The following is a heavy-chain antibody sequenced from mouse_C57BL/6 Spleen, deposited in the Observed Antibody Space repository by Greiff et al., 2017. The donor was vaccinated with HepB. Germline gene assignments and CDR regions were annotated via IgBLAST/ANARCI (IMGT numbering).Heavy chain of an antibody. V-gene: IGHV1-26*01. D-gene: IGHD1-1*01. Sequence: EVQLQQSGPELVKPGASVKISCKASGYTFTDYYINWVKQSHGKSLEWIGDINPNNGGTSYNQKFKGKATLTVDKSSSTAYMELRSLTSEDSAVYYCARAGFITTVVPFAYWGQGTLVTVSA. J-gene: IGHJ3*01. CDR3: ARAGFITTVVPFAY. CDR1: GYTFTDYY. CDR2: INPNNGGT.